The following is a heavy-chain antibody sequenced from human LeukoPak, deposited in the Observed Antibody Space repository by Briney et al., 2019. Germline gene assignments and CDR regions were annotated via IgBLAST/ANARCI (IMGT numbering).Heavy chain of an antibody. CDR1: GGSISSSSYY. Sequence: KPSETLSLTCTVSGGSISSSSYYWGWIRQPPGKGLEWIGNIYYSGSTYYNPSLKSRVTISVDTSKSQFSLKVSSVTAADTAVYYCARVNYYDSSGLDYWGQGTLVTVS. CDR2: IYYSGST. V-gene: IGHV4-39*07. J-gene: IGHJ4*02. D-gene: IGHD3-22*01. CDR3: ARVNYYDSSGLDY.